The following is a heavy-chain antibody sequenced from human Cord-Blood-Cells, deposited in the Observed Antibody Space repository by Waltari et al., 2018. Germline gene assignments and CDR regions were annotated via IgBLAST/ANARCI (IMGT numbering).Heavy chain of an antibody. CDR3: ARAHTGSYYVGGMDV. Sequence: QVQLQESGPGLVKPSETLSLTCLVSGYSISRGYSLGWIRQPPGKGLEWIGSIYHSGSTYYNPSLKSRVTISVDTSKNQFSLKLSSVTAADTAVYYCARAHTGSYYVGGMDVWGQGTTVTVSS. CDR2: IYHSGST. J-gene: IGHJ6*02. D-gene: IGHD1-26*01. V-gene: IGHV4-38-2*02. CDR1: GYSISRGYS.